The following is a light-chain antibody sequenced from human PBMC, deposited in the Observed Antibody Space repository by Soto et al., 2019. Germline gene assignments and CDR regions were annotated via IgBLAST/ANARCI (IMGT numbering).Light chain of an antibody. CDR3: QQYDSYPYT. CDR1: QSISSW. Sequence: DIQMTQSPSPLSASVGDRVTITCRASQSISSWLAWYQQIPGKAPKLLIYDASSVESGVPSWFSGSGSGTEFTLTISSLQPGDFATYYCQQYDSYPYTFGQGTRLEIK. CDR2: DAS. V-gene: IGKV1-5*01. J-gene: IGKJ5*01.